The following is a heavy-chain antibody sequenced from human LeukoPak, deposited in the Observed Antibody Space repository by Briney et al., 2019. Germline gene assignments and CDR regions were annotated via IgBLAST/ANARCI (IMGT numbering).Heavy chain of an antibody. J-gene: IGHJ4*02. CDR2: INHNGNVN. Sequence: GGSLRLSCAASGFTFSSYWMNWARQAPGKGLEWVASINHNGNVNYYVDSVKGRFTISRDNAKNSLYLQMSNLRAEGTAVYYCAMEGYSGSYPAYWGQGTLVTVSS. CDR1: GFTFSSYW. V-gene: IGHV3-7*04. D-gene: IGHD1-26*01. CDR3: AMEGYSGSYPAY.